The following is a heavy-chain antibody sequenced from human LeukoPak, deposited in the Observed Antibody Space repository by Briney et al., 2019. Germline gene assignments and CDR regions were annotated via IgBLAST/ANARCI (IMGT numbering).Heavy chain of an antibody. CDR2: LGTSGDA. CDR1: GFSFSTYD. J-gene: IGHJ6*02. V-gene: IGHV3-13*01. D-gene: IGHD6-6*01. CDR3: AREWRGIASHFHGMDV. Sequence: GGSLRLSCVASGFSFSTYDMYWVRQAAGRGLEWVSALGTSGDAYYLGSVRGRFTISRENVKNSLYLQMNSLGVEDTAVYYCAREWRGIASHFHGMDVWGQGTTVTVSS.